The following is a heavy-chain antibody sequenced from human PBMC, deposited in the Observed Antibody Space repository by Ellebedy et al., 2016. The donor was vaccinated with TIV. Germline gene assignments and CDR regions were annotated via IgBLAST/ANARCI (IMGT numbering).Heavy chain of an antibody. CDR3: TTELCSSGCFPGIY. J-gene: IGHJ4*02. Sequence: GESLKISCAASGFIFSNAWVNWVRQAPGKGLEWVGRIKTTTGGGATDYAAPVKGRFIISRDDSKNTLYLQMNSLKTEDTAVYYCTTELCSSGCFPGIYWGQGTQVTVSS. V-gene: IGHV3-15*07. CDR2: IKTTTGGGAT. CDR1: GFIFSNAW. D-gene: IGHD2-15*01.